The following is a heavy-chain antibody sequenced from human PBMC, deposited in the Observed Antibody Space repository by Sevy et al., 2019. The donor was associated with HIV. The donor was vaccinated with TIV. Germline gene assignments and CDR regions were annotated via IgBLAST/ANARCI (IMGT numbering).Heavy chain of an antibody. D-gene: IGHD2-2*01. CDR3: VKDINRGCDSINCYPYYYYYYGLDV. Sequence: GGSLRLSCAASGFSFHDYAMHWVRQAPGKGLEWVSDISWNSGSIGYADSVKGRFTISRDNAKNSLYLDMNSLRAEDTAFYYCVKDINRGCDSINCYPYYYYYYGLDVWGQGTTVTVSS. CDR2: ISWNSGSI. CDR1: GFSFHDYA. V-gene: IGHV3-9*01. J-gene: IGHJ6*02.